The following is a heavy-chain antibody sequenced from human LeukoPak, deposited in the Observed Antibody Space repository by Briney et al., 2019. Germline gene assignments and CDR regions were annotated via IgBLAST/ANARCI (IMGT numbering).Heavy chain of an antibody. CDR2: IYYSGST. J-gene: IGHJ4*02. Sequence: SETLSLTCTVSGVSISSSSYYWGWIRQPPGKGLEWIGSIYYSGSTYYNPSLKSRVTISVDTSKNQFSLKLSSVTAADTAVYYCARQADSGSYWGQGTLVTVSS. D-gene: IGHD1-26*01. CDR1: GVSISSSSYY. V-gene: IGHV4-39*01. CDR3: ARQADSGSY.